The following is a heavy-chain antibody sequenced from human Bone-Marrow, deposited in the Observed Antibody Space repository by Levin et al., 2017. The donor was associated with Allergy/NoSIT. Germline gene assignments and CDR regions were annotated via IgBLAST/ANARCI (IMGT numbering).Heavy chain of an antibody. J-gene: IGHJ4*02. CDR1: GGAFRSYV. CDR2: IIPLFGTT. CDR3: AKGYSYGYKYSLDH. V-gene: IGHV1-69*13. D-gene: IGHD5-18*01. Sequence: GASVKVSCRASGGAFRSYVISWVRQAPGQGLEWMGGIIPLFGTTNYAQKFQGRVVIIADESTSTAYMELNNLRSEDTAVYYCAKGYSYGYKYSLDHWGQGTLVNVSS.